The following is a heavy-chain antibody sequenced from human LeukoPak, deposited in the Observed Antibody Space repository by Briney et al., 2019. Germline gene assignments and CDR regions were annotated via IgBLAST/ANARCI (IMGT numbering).Heavy chain of an antibody. D-gene: IGHD6-13*01. J-gene: IGHJ4*02. CDR1: GGSFSGYY. CDR2: INHSGST. CDR3: ARWSSSWVDY. V-gene: IGHV4-34*01. Sequence: SETLSLTCAVYGGSFSGYYWSWIRQPPGKGLEWIGEINHSGSTNYNPSLKSRVTISVDTSKNQFSLKLSSVTAADTAVCYCARWSSSWVDYWGQGTLVTVSS.